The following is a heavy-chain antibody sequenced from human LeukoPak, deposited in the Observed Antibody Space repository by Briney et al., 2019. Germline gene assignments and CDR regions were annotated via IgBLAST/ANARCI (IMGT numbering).Heavy chain of an antibody. Sequence: PGGSLRLSCAASGFTFIRYGMSWVRQAPGKGLEWVANIKQDGSEKYYVDSVKGRFTISRDNAKNSLYLQMNSLRAEDTAVYYCAREVVTDFDYWGQGTLVTVSS. J-gene: IGHJ4*02. D-gene: IGHD3-22*01. V-gene: IGHV3-7*01. CDR3: AREVVTDFDY. CDR2: IKQDGSEK. CDR1: GFTFIRYG.